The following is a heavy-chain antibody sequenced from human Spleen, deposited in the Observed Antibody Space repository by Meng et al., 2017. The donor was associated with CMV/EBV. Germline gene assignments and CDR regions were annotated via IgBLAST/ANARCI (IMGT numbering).Heavy chain of an antibody. CDR2: ISAYNGNT. Sequence: ASVKVSCKASGYTFTSYGISWVRQAPGQGLEWMGWISAYNGNTNYAQKLQGRVTMTTATSTSTAYMELRSLRSDDTAVYYCARERTYYDFWSGPEGDAFDIWGQGTMVTVSS. CDR1: GYTFTSYG. V-gene: IGHV1-18*01. J-gene: IGHJ3*02. CDR3: ARERTYYDFWSGPEGDAFDI. D-gene: IGHD3-3*01.